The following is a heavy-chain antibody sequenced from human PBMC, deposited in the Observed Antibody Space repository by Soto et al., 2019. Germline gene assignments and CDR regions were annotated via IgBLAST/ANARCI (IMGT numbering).Heavy chain of an antibody. CDR2: TYYRSKWYY. CDR1: GDSVSSKSAA. Sequence: PSQTLSLTCAISGDSVSSKSAAWNWVRQSPSRGLEWLGRTYYRSKWYYDYAVSVNSRITINPDTSKNQFSLQLNSVTPEDTAVYYCVRASSAVDYEYLYGMDVWGQGTTVTVSS. D-gene: IGHD6-6*01. CDR3: VRASSAVDYEYLYGMDV. J-gene: IGHJ6*02. V-gene: IGHV6-1*01.